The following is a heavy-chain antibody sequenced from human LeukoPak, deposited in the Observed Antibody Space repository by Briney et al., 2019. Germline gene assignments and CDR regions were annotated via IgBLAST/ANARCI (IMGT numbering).Heavy chain of an antibody. Sequence: ASVKVSCKASGYTFTGYYMHWVRQAPGQGLEWMGWINPNSGGTNYAQKFQGRVTMTRDTSISTAYMELSRLRSDDTAVYYCATNRREYSSSWYFIYWGQGTLVTVSS. J-gene: IGHJ4*02. CDR2: INPNSGGT. D-gene: IGHD6-13*01. CDR3: ATNRREYSSSWYFIY. CDR1: GYTFTGYY. V-gene: IGHV1-2*02.